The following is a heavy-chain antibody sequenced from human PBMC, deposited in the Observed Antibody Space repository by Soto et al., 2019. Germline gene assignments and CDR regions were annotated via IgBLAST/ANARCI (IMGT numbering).Heavy chain of an antibody. Sequence: SETLSLTCTVSGGSISSGGYYWSWIRQHPGKGLEWIGYIYYHGNTYYNPSLKSRVTISVDTSKNQFSLKLTSVTAADAALYYCARDFFDSSDYTTNWFDPWGQGTLVTVSS. CDR1: GGSISSGGYY. J-gene: IGHJ5*02. CDR3: ARDFFDSSDYTTNWFDP. V-gene: IGHV4-39*01. D-gene: IGHD3-22*01. CDR2: IYYHGNT.